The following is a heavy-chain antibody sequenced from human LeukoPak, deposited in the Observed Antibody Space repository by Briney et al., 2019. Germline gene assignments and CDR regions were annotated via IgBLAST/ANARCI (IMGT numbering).Heavy chain of an antibody. CDR3: ARALYDSSGYYDY. V-gene: IGHV3-48*04. CDR2: ISSSGSTI. Sequence: PGGSLRLSCAASGFTFSSYGMSWVRQAPGKGLEWVSYISSSGSTIYYADSVKGRFTISRDNAKNSLYLQMNSLRAEDTAVYYCARALYDSSGYYDYWGQGTLVTVSS. CDR1: GFTFSSYG. J-gene: IGHJ4*02. D-gene: IGHD3-22*01.